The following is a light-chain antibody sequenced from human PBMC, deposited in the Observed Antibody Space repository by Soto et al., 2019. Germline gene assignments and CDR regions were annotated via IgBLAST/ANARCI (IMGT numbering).Light chain of an antibody. CDR3: QQRRNWPFT. J-gene: IGKJ4*01. CDR2: DAS. CDR1: QSVSSY. Sequence: IVLTQSPATLSLSPGERATLSCRASQSVSSYLAWYQQKPGQAPRLLIYDASNRATGIPARFSGSGSGTDFTLTISSLEPEDFAVYYCQQRRNWPFTFGGGTKVEIK. V-gene: IGKV3-11*01.